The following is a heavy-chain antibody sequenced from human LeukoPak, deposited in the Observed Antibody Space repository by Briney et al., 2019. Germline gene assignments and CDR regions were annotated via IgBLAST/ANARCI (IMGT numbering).Heavy chain of an antibody. J-gene: IGHJ3*02. D-gene: IGHD2-2*01. CDR2: ISSSGSII. CDR1: GFTFSDYY. V-gene: IGHV3-11*01. Sequence: GGSLRLSCADSGFTFSDYYMSWIRQAPGKGPEWVSYISSSGSIIYYADSVKGRFTISRDNAKNSLYLQMNSLRAEDTAVYYCARDRIPGDCSSTRCPHAFDIWGQGTMVTVSS. CDR3: ARDRIPGDCSSTRCPHAFDI.